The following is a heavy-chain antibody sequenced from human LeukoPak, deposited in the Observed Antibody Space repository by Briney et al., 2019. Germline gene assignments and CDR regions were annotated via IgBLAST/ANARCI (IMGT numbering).Heavy chain of an antibody. J-gene: IGHJ4*02. CDR2: ISSSSSYT. Sequence: GGSLRLSCAASGFTFSDYYMSWIRQAPGKGLEWVSYISSSSSYTNYADSVKGRFTISRDNAKNSLYLQMNNLRAEDTAVYYCASIWDGVGFHWGQGTLVTVSS. CDR1: GFTFSDYY. CDR3: ASIWDGVGFH. D-gene: IGHD3-16*01. V-gene: IGHV3-11*03.